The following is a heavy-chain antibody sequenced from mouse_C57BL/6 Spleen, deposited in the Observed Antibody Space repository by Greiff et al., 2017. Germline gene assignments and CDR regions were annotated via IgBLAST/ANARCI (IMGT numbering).Heavy chain of an antibody. D-gene: IGHD1-1*01. CDR2: IYPSDSET. Sequence: QVQLQQPGAELVRPGSSVKLSCKASGYTFTSYWMDWVKQRPGQGLEWIGNIYPSDSETHYNQKFKDKATLTVDKSSSTAYMQLSSLTSEDSAVYYCARRDYYGSSHYYAMDYWGQGTSVTVSS. CDR3: ARRDYYGSSHYYAMDY. V-gene: IGHV1-61*01. J-gene: IGHJ4*01. CDR1: GYTFTSYW.